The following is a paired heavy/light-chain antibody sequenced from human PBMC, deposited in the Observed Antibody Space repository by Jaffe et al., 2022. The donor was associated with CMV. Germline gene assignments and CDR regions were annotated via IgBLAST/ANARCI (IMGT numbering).Heavy chain of an antibody. V-gene: IGHV1-3*01. Sequence: QVQLVQSGAEVKKPGASVKVSCKASGYTFTSYAMHWVRQAPGQRLEWMGWINAGNGNTKYSQKFQGRVTITRDTSASTAYMELSSLRSEDTAVYYCARVPSAVTMVRGVILYYYYMDVWGKGTTVTVSS. CDR2: INAGNGNT. CDR1: GYTFTSYA. D-gene: IGHD3-10*01. CDR3: ARVPSAVTMVRGVILYYYYMDV. J-gene: IGHJ6*03.
Light chain of an antibody. J-gene: IGKJ3*01. CDR3: QQYGSSPGFT. CDR2: GAS. CDR1: QSVSSSY. V-gene: IGKV3-20*01. Sequence: EIVLTQSPGTLSLSPGERATLSCRASQSVSSSYLAWYQQKPGQAPRLLIYGASSRATGIPDRFSGSGSGTDFTLTISRLEPEDFAVYYCQQYGSSPGFTFGPGTKVDIK.